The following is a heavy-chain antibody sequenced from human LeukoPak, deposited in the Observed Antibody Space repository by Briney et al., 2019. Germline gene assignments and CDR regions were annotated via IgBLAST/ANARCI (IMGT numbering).Heavy chain of an antibody. CDR3: AKDLNTDFWSGYYGYFDY. V-gene: IGHV3-23*01. CDR1: GFTFSTCA. D-gene: IGHD3-3*01. J-gene: IGHJ4*02. Sequence: GGSLRLSCAASGFTFSTCAMNWVRQATGRGLEWVSGISGNGASTYYADSVKGRFTISRDNSKNTLYLQMNSLRAEDTAVYYCAKDLNTDFWSGYYGYFDYWGQGTLVTVSS. CDR2: ISGNGAST.